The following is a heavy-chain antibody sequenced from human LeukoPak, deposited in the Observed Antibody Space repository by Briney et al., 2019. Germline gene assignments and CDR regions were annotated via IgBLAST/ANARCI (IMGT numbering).Heavy chain of an antibody. CDR3: ARGNPYYDFWSGYYTYFDY. D-gene: IGHD3-3*01. Sequence: SETLSLTCTVSGGSISSYYWSWLRQPPGKGLEWIGYIYYSGSTNYNPSLKSRVTISVDTSKNQFSLKLSSVTAADTAVYYCARGNPYYDFWSGYYTYFDYWGQGTLVTVSS. CDR1: GGSISSYY. CDR2: IYYSGST. V-gene: IGHV4-59*08. J-gene: IGHJ4*02.